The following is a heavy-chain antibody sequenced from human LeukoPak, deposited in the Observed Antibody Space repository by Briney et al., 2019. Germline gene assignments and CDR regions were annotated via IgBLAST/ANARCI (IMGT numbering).Heavy chain of an antibody. J-gene: IGHJ4*02. CDR3: AKDVRIAVTWFDY. CDR1: GFTLRSYG. D-gene: IGHD6-19*01. Sequence: GGSLRLSCAASGFTLRSYGMHWVGRAPGKGLEWVAVISYDGSSKYYADSVKGRFTISRDNSKNTLYLQMNSLRAEDTAVYYCAKDVRIAVTWFDYWGQGTLVTVSS. V-gene: IGHV3-30*18. CDR2: ISYDGSSK.